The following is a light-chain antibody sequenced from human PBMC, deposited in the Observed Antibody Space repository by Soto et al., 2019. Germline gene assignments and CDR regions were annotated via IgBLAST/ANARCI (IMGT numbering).Light chain of an antibody. CDR1: QSVSSSY. V-gene: IGKV3-20*01. CDR2: GAS. CDR3: QQYGSSPKT. Sequence: EIVLTQSPGTLSLSPGERATLSCRASQSVSSSYLAWYQQKSGQAPRLLIYGASSRATGIPDRFSGSGSGTAFTLTISRLEPEDFAVYYCQQYGSSPKTCGQGTKLEIK. J-gene: IGKJ2*01.